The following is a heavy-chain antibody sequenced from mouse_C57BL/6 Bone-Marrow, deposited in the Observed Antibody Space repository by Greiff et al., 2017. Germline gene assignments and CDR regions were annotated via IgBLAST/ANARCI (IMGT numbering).Heavy chain of an antibody. CDR3: ASSTAQATDFDY. CDR1: GYTFTSYG. D-gene: IGHD3-2*02. V-gene: IGHV1-81*01. CDR2: IYPRSGNT. J-gene: IGHJ2*01. Sequence: QVQLQQSGAELARPGASVKLSCKASGYTFTSYGISWVKQRTGQGLEWIGEIYPRSGNTYYNEKFKGKATLTADKSSSTAYMELRSLTSEDSAVYFCASSTAQATDFDYWGQGTTRTVSS.